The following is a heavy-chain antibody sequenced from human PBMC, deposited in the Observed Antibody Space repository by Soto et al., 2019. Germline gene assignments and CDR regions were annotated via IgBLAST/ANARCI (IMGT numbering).Heavy chain of an antibody. J-gene: IGHJ4*02. V-gene: IGHV4-31*03. D-gene: IGHD6-13*01. Sequence: QVQLQESGPGLVKPSQTLSLTCTVSGGSISSGGYYWSWIRQHPGKGLEWIGYIYYSGSTYYNPSLKSRVTISVDTSKNQFSLKLSSVTAADTAVYYCARSKKERAGIAAAGLPFDYWGQGTLVTVSS. CDR3: ARSKKERAGIAAAGLPFDY. CDR1: GGSISSGGYY. CDR2: IYYSGST.